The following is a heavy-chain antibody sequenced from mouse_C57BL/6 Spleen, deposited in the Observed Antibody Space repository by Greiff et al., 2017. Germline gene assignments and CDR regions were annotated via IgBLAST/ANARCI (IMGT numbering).Heavy chain of an antibody. Sequence: QVQLQQPGAELVKPGASVKLSCKASGYTFTSYWMQWVKQRPGQGLEWIGEIDPSDSYTNYNQKFKGKATLTVDTSSSTAYMQLSSLTSEDSAVYYCARKGYSTYYFDYWGQGTTRTVSS. J-gene: IGHJ2*01. CDR3: ARKGYSTYYFDY. D-gene: IGHD2-5*01. CDR1: GYTFTSYW. V-gene: IGHV1-50*01. CDR2: IDPSDSYT.